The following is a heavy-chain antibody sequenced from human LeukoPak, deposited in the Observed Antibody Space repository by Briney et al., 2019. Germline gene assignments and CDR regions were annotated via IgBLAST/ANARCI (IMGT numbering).Heavy chain of an antibody. CDR3: ARIMTTVTTVEY. CDR1: GFTFSTYS. V-gene: IGHV3-48*01. Sequence: HPGRSLRLSCAASGFTFSTYSMNWVRQAPGKGLEWVSYISSGSSTIHYADSVKGRFTISRDNAKNSLYLQMNSLRAEDTAVYYCARIMTTVTTVEYWGQGTLVTVSS. CDR2: ISSGSSTI. D-gene: IGHD4-17*01. J-gene: IGHJ4*02.